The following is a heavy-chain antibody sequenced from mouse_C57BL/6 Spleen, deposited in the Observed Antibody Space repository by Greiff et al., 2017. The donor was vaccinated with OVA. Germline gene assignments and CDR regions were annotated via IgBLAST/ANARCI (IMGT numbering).Heavy chain of an antibody. J-gene: IGHJ4*01. CDR1: GYTFTSYW. CDR2: LNPGSGST. Sequence: QVQLQQPGAELVKPGASVKMSCKASGYTFTSYWITWVKQRPGQGLEWIGDLNPGSGSTNYNEKFKSKATLTVDTSSSTAYMQLSSLTSEDSEVYYCARWTTNEGVAMDYWGQGTSVTVSS. CDR3: ARWTTNEGVAMDY. D-gene: IGHD1-1*01. V-gene: IGHV1-55*01.